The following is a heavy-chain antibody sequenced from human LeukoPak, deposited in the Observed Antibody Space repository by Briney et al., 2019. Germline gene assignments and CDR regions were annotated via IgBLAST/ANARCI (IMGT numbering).Heavy chain of an antibody. Sequence: WGSLRLSCAASGFTFSSYWMSWVRQAPGKGLEWVANIKQNGSEKYYVDSVKGRFTISRDNAKNPLYLQMNSLRAEDTAVYYCARVGCSSTSCYRGWDDAFDIWGQGTMVTVSS. CDR2: IKQNGSEK. J-gene: IGHJ3*02. CDR1: GFTFSSYW. D-gene: IGHD2-2*02. V-gene: IGHV3-7*01. CDR3: ARVGCSSTSCYRGWDDAFDI.